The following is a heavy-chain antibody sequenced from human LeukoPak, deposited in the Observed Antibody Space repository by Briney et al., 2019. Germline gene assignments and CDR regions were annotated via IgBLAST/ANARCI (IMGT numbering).Heavy chain of an antibody. V-gene: IGHV3-30*02. CDR2: IRSDGYK. Sequence: GGSLRLSCAASGFTFSDYGMHWVRQAPGKGLEWVAFIRSDGYKYYADSVKGRFSVSRDNSKNTVYLQVNSLRAEDTAVYYCARDYNWGVDYWGQGTLVTVSS. CDR3: ARDYNWGVDY. J-gene: IGHJ4*02. CDR1: GFTFSDYG. D-gene: IGHD7-27*01.